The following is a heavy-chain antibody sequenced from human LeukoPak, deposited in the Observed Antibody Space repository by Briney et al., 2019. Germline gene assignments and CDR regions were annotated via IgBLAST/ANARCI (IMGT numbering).Heavy chain of an antibody. J-gene: IGHJ6*02. V-gene: IGHV1-8*01. CDR3: AREGSGWYGDYYYGMDV. CDR2: MNPNSGNT. Sequence: ASVKVSCKASGYTFTSYDINWVRQATGQGLEWMGWMNPNSGNTGYAQKFQGRVTMTRNTSISTAYMELSSLRSEDTAVYYCAREGSGWYGDYYYGMDVWGQGTTVIVSS. D-gene: IGHD6-19*01. CDR1: GYTFTSYD.